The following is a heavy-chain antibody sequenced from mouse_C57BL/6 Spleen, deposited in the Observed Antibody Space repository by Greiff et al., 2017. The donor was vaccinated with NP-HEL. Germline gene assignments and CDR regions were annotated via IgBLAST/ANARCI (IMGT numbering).Heavy chain of an antibody. CDR1: GYAFSSSW. J-gene: IGHJ2*01. Sequence: QVQLQQSGPELVKPGASVKISCKASGYAFSSSWMNWVKQRPGKGLEWIGRIYPGDGDTNYNGKFKGKATLTADKSSSTAYMQLSSLTSEDPAVYFCARDYYGNYFDYWGQGTTLTVSS. CDR2: IYPGDGDT. CDR3: ARDYYGNYFDY. V-gene: IGHV1-82*01. D-gene: IGHD1-1*01.